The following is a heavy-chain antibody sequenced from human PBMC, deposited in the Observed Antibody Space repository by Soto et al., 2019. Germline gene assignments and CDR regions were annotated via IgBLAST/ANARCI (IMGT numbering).Heavy chain of an antibody. CDR3: ADRSYCDDPSAVYCWCDV. J-gene: IGHJ5*02. CDR1: GYSFSCYW. CDR2: IYPGNSET. D-gene: IGHD3-22*01. V-gene: IGHV5-51*01. Sequence: GESLKISCKGSGYSFSCYWIGWVRHMHGKRLEWMGSIYPGNSETRYSPSFQGQVAISADKSISNAYLQWNSLKASDTPIYYCADRSYCDDPSAVYCWCDVWGQGRLV.